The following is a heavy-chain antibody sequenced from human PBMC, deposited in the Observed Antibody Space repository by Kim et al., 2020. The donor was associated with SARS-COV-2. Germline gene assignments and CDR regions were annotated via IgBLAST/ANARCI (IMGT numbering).Heavy chain of an antibody. V-gene: IGHV4-59*08. CDR1: GGSISSYY. J-gene: IGHJ4*02. CDR3: ARQGSVAGIKS. D-gene: IGHD6-19*01. Sequence: SETLSLTCTVSGGSISSYYWSWIRQPPGKGLEWIGYIYYRGSTNYNPSLKSRVTISVATSKNQFSLKLSSVTAADTAVYYCARQGSVAGIKSWGQGTLVTVSS. CDR2: IYYRGST.